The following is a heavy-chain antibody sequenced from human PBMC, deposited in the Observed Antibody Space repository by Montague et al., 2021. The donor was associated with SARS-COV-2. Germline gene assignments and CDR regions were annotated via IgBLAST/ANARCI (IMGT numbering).Heavy chain of an antibody. CDR3: VRASLIKARIAVAGTTVY. V-gene: IGHV3-30*09. CDR2: ISYDGSNK. CDR1: GFTFNNYA. D-gene: IGHD6-19*01. Sequence: SLRLSCAASGFTFNNYAMHWVRQAPGKGLEWVAIISYDGSNKYYAVSVKGRFAISRDNSKNTLYLQMNSLRAEDTAVYYCVRASLIKARIAVAGTTVYWGQGTLVTISS. J-gene: IGHJ4*02.